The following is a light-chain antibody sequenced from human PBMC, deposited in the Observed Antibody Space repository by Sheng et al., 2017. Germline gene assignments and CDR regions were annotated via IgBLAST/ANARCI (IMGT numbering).Light chain of an antibody. CDR3: SSYTTTSTWV. Sequence: QSALTQPASVSGSPGQSITISCTGTSSDVGSDKYVSWYQQHPGKAPKLMIYDVTNRPSGVSNRFSGSKSGNTASLTISGLQAGDEADYYCSSYTTTSTWVFGGGTKLTVL. CDR1: SSDVGSDKY. J-gene: IGLJ3*02. V-gene: IGLV2-14*03. CDR2: DVT.